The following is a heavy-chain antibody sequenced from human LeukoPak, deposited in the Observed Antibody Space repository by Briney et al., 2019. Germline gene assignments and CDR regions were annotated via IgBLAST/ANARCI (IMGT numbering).Heavy chain of an antibody. CDR1: GYTFTGYY. V-gene: IGHV1-2*02. D-gene: IGHD6-13*01. CDR2: INPNSGGT. J-gene: IGHJ4*02. Sequence: ASVKVSCKASGYTFTGYYMHWVRQAPGQGLGWMGWINPNSGGTNYAQKFQGRVTMTRDTSISTACMELSRLRSEDTAVYYCARVPTGKAAGSFDYWGQGTLVTVSS. CDR3: ARVPTGKAAGSFDY.